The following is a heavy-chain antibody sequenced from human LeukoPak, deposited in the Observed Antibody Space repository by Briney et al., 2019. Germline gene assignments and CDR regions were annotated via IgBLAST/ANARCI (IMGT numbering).Heavy chain of an antibody. CDR3: ASYPRTYYYDSSGYLLCG. Sequence: SVKVSCKASGGTFSSYAISWVRQAPGQGLEWMGRIIPILGIANYAQKFQGRVTITADKSTSTAYMELSSLRSEDTAVYYCASYPRTYYYDSSGYLLCGWGQGTLVTVSS. V-gene: IGHV1-69*04. J-gene: IGHJ4*02. CDR2: IIPILGIA. CDR1: GGTFSSYA. D-gene: IGHD3-22*01.